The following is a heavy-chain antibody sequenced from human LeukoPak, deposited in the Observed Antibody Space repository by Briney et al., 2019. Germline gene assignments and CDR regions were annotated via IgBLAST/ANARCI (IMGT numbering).Heavy chain of an antibody. CDR2: VYPSGST. CDR3: ARERWLGAFDY. J-gene: IGHJ4*02. V-gene: IGHV4-59*12. Sequence: PSETLSLTCSVFGGSININYWSWIRQPPGKGLEWIGYVYPSGSTNYNPSLKSRVTISIDTSKSQFSLKLSSVTAADTAVYYCARERWLGAFDYWGQGALVTVSS. D-gene: IGHD4-17*01. CDR1: GGSININY.